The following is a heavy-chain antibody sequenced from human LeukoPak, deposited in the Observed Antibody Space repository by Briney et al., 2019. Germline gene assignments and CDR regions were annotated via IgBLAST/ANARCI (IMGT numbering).Heavy chain of an antibody. CDR2: ISGSGGST. CDR3: AKDRQYYYDSSGYYYDNWFDP. J-gene: IGHJ5*02. CDR1: GFTFSSYA. D-gene: IGHD3-22*01. Sequence: GGSLRLSCAASGFTFSSYAMSWVRQAPGKGLEWVSAISGSGGSTYYADSVKGRFTISRDNSKNTLYLQMNSLRAEDTAVYYCAKDRQYYYDSSGYYYDNWFDPWGQGTLVTVSS. V-gene: IGHV3-23*01.